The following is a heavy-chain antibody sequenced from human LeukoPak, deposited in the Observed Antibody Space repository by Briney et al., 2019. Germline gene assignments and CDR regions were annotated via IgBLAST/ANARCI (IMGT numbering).Heavy chain of an antibody. CDR3: AGDFQGLSSRYFDY. Sequence: GGSLRLSCAASGFTFSSYSMNWIRQAPGKGLEWVSSISSSSSYIYYADSVKGRFTISRDNAKNSLYLQMNSLRAEETTVYYCAGDFQGLSSRYFDYWGQGTLDTVPS. CDR1: GFTFSSYS. V-gene: IGHV3-21*01. CDR2: ISSSSSYI. J-gene: IGHJ4*02. D-gene: IGHD3-16*02.